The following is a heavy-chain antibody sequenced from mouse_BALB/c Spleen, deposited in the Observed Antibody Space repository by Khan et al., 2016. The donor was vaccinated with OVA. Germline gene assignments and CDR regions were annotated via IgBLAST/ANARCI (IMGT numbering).Heavy chain of an antibody. CDR3: TSGLAY. CDR2: IDPETGGT. V-gene: IGHV1-15*01. J-gene: IGHJ3*01. CDR1: GYTFTDYE. Sequence: QVQLQQPGAELVRPGASVTLSCKASGYTFTDYEMHWVKQTLVHGLEWIGAIDPETGGTAYNQKFKGKATLTADKSSSTAYMELRSLTSEESAVDYCTSGLAYWGQGTLVTVSA.